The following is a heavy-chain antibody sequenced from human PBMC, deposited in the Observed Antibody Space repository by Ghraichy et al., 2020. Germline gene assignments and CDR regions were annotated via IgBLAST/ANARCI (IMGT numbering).Heavy chain of an antibody. Sequence: SETLSLTCTVSGGSVSSGSFYWSWIRQTPGKGLEWIGCIFYSGTTNYNSSLKSRITISLDTSKNQYSLKLSSLTAADTAIYYCARLRYVYYTYYVDVWGKGTTVTVFS. J-gene: IGHJ6*03. CDR2: IFYSGTT. V-gene: IGHV4-61*01. CDR1: GGSVSSGSFY. CDR3: ARLRYVYYTYYVDV. D-gene: IGHD3-16*01.